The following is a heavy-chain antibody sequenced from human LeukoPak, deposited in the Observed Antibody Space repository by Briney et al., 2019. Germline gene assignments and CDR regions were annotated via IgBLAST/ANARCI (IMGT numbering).Heavy chain of an antibody. V-gene: IGHV4-59*01. J-gene: IGHJ4*02. CDR3: ARTPTYYGSATYLDY. CDR2: IYYSGNT. D-gene: IGHD3-10*01. Sequence: SETLSLTCTVSGGSISSYYWSWIRQPPGKGLEWIGYIYYSGNTNYNPSLKSRVTISVDTSKKQFSLNLRSVTAADTAVYYCARTPTYYGSATYLDYWGQGTLVTVSS. CDR1: GGSISSYY.